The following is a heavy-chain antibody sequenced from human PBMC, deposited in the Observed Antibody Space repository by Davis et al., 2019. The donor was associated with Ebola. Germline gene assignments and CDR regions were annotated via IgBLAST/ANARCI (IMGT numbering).Heavy chain of an antibody. CDR1: GGSFSGYY. CDR3: AMGATLRYFDWSPGSWFDP. J-gene: IGHJ5*02. D-gene: IGHD3-9*01. Sequence: GSLRLSCAVYGGSFSGYYWSWIRQPPGKGLEWIGEINHSGSTNYNPSLKSRVTISVDTSKNQFSLKLSSVTAADTAVYYCAMGATLRYFDWSPGSWFDPWGQGTLVTVSS. CDR2: INHSGST. V-gene: IGHV4-34*01.